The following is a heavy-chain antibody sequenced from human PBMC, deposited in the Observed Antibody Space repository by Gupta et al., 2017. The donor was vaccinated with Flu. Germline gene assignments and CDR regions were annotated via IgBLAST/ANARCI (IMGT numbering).Heavy chain of an antibody. CDR2: IDWEDDE. Sequence: FSGFSLTTRGMRVSWIRQPPGKALEWLARIDWEDDEFYNPSLKTRLTISKDTSRNQVVLTLTNMDPVDTATYYCARGDSPEGYFDLWGRGTLVTVSS. J-gene: IGHJ2*01. CDR3: ARGDSPEGYFDL. V-gene: IGHV2-70*04. CDR1: GFSLTTRGMR. D-gene: IGHD2-21*02.